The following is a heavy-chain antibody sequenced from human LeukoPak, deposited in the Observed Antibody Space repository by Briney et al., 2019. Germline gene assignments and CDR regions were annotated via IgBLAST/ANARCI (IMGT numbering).Heavy chain of an antibody. CDR3: ARGRTRGALYYFDY. Sequence: SETLSLTCAVYGGSFSGYYWGWIRQPPGKGLEWIGEINHSGSTNYNPSLKSRVTISVDTSKNQFSLKLSSVTAADTAVYYCARGRTRGALYYFDYWGQGTLVTVSS. D-gene: IGHD1-26*01. CDR2: INHSGST. V-gene: IGHV4-34*01. J-gene: IGHJ4*02. CDR1: GGSFSGYY.